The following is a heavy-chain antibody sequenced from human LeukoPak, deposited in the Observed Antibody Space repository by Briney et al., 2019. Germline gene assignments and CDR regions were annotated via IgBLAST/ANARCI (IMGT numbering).Heavy chain of an antibody. V-gene: IGHV3-33*06. CDR1: GFPFSSYG. J-gene: IGHJ4*02. CDR3: AKDEQDNSGSYLLSLYYFDY. D-gene: IGHD3-10*01. CDR2: IWYDGSNK. Sequence: PGGSLRLSCAASGFPFSSYGMHWVRQAPGKGLEWVAVIWYDGSNKYYADSVKGRFTISRDNSKNTLYLQMNSLRAEDTAVYYCAKDEQDNSGSYLLSLYYFDYWGQGTLVTVSS.